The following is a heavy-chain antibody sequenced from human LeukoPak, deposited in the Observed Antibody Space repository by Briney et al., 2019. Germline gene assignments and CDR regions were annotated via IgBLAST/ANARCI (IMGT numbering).Heavy chain of an antibody. D-gene: IGHD6-13*01. V-gene: IGHV2-70*11. CDR1: GFSLSTSGMC. CDR2: IDWDDDK. CDR3: ARIKRIAAAGFDAFDI. Sequence: SGPALVKPTQTLTLTCTFSGFSLSTSGMCVSWIRQPPGKALEWLARIDWDDDKYYSTSLKTRLTISKDTSKNQVVLTMTNMDPVDTATYYCARIKRIAAAGFDAFDIWGQGTMVTVSS. J-gene: IGHJ3*02.